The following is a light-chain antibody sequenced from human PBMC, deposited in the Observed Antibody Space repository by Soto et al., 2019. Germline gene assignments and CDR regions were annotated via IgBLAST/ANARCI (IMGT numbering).Light chain of an antibody. Sequence: QSALTQPATVSGSPGQPITIFCTGTSSDVGGYDYVSWYQQHPGKVPKLIIYEVSIRASGVSNRFSASKSANTASLTISGLQPEDEADYYCSSFTSSGTLFGGGTKLTVL. V-gene: IGLV2-14*01. CDR3: SSFTSSGTL. CDR2: EVS. J-gene: IGLJ3*02. CDR1: SSDVGGYDY.